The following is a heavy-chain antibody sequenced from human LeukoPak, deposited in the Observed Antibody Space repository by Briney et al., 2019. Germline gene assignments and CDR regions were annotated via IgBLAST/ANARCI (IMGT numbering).Heavy chain of an antibody. CDR1: GDSISSYY. V-gene: IGHV4-4*07. Sequence: SETLSLTCTVSGDSISSYYWSWIRQPAGKGLEWIGRIYTSGSTDYNPSLKSRVTMSVDTSKSQFSLKLSSVTAADTAVYYCARMREEYSSSSRYYYYYYMDVWGKGTTVTVSS. D-gene: IGHD6-6*01. J-gene: IGHJ6*03. CDR2: IYTSGST. CDR3: ARMREEYSSSSRYYYYYYMDV.